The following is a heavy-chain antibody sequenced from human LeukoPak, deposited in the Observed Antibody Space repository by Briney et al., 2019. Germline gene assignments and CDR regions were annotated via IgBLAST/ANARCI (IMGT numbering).Heavy chain of an antibody. CDR3: ARSIAAGIGTWFDP. Sequence: ASVKVSCKASGYTFTGYYMHWVRQAPGQGLEWMGWINPNTGDTKYAQKFQGRVSMTRDTSITTAYMDLSRLRSDDTAVYYCARSIAAGIGTWFDPWGQGTLVTVSS. CDR2: INPNTGDT. CDR1: GYTFTGYY. V-gene: IGHV1-2*02. D-gene: IGHD6-6*01. J-gene: IGHJ5*02.